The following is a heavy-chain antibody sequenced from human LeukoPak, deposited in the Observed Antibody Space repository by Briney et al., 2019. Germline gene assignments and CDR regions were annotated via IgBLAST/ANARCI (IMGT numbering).Heavy chain of an antibody. CDR1: GYTFDENH. CDR2: INPKSGAT. J-gene: IGHJ3*01. D-gene: IGHD2-8*02. V-gene: IGHV1-2*02. Sequence: ASVKVSCKASGYTFDENHIHWVRQAPGQGPEWMGWINPKSGATDSAQQFQGRLTITRDTSIGTASMDLSGLRLDDTGIYYCARAGDENTGHYDSLHFWGQGTMVTVSS. CDR3: ARAGDENTGHYDSLHF.